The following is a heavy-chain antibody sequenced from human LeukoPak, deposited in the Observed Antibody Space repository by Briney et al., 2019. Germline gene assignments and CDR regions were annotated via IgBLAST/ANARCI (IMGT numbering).Heavy chain of an antibody. V-gene: IGHV4-38-2*01. D-gene: IGHD6-19*01. CDR3: ARGSSGSYYFDY. CDR1: GYSISSGYY. CDR2: IYHSGGT. Sequence: SETLSLTCAVSGYSISSGYYWGWIRQPPGKGLEWIGSIYHSGGTYYNPSLKSRVTISVDTSKNQFSLKLSSVTAADTAVYYCARGSSGSYYFDYWGQGTLVTVSS. J-gene: IGHJ4*02.